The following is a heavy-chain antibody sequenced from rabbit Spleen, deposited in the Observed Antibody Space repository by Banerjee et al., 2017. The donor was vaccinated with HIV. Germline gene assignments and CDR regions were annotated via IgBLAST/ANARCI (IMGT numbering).Heavy chain of an antibody. V-gene: IGHV1S45*01. D-gene: IGHD7-1*01. CDR1: GVSFNDKDV. Sequence: QEQLEESGGGLVKPEGSLTLTCKASGVSFNDKDVMCWVRQAPGKGLEWITCINAVTGKAVYASWAKGRFTISRHNAQNTLYLQLNSLTAADTATYFCVRDQAGYAGYGPWYFNLWGPGTLVTVS. CDR2: INAVTGKA. CDR3: VRDQAGYAGYGPWYFNL. J-gene: IGHJ4*01.